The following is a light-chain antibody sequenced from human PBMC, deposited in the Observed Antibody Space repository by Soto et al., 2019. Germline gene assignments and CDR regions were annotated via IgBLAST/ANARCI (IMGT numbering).Light chain of an antibody. J-gene: IGKJ5*01. Sequence: EIVLTQSPATLSVSPGDRATLSCRASQSVSGDLAWYHHKPGQAPRLLIYDASTRALDTPARFAGSGSGTEFTLTISSLQSEDFAVYFRQQYNKWLITFGQGTRLEIX. CDR2: DAS. CDR1: QSVSGD. V-gene: IGKV3-15*01. CDR3: QQYNKWLIT.